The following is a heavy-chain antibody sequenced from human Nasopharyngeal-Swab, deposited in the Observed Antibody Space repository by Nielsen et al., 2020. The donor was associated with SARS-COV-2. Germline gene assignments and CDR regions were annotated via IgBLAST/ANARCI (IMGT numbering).Heavy chain of an antibody. J-gene: IGHJ4*02. CDR2: IKKDGSEK. CDR3: ARGYCGGACPEGY. D-gene: IGHD2-21*01. Sequence: WIRQPPGKGLEWVANIKKDGSEKYCVNSVKGRFTISRDNAKNSLYLQMNSLRAEDTAVYYCARGYCGGACPEGYWGQGTLVTVSS. V-gene: IGHV3-7*03.